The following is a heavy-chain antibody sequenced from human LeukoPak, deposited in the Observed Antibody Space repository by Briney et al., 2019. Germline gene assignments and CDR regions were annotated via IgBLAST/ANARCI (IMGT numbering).Heavy chain of an antibody. V-gene: IGHV3-23*01. Sequence: GGSLRLSCAASGFTFSSYAMTWVRQAPGKGLEWVSVISGSGGTTYYADSVKGRFTISRDNSKNTLYLQMNSLRAEDTAIYYCAKDPYGDSNYYYYYAMDVWGQGTTVTVSS. CDR3: AKDPYGDSNYYYYYAMDV. D-gene: IGHD4-17*01. CDR1: GFTFSSYA. J-gene: IGHJ6*02. CDR2: ISGSGGTT.